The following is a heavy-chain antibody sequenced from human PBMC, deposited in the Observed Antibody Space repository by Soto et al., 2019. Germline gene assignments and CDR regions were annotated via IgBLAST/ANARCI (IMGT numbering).Heavy chain of an antibody. CDR1: GVSIGSHDW. J-gene: IGHJ4*02. CDR2: SHQSGNT. CDR3: ATRDTGRVY. Sequence: QVQLQESGPGLVKPSGTLSLTCAVSGVSIGSHDWWSWVRQPPGKGLGWIGESHQSGNTNYKSSLESRVTISLDKSKNHFSLQLSSVTVADTAVYYWATRDTGRVYWGQGTLVTVSS. V-gene: IGHV4-4*02. D-gene: IGHD5-18*01.